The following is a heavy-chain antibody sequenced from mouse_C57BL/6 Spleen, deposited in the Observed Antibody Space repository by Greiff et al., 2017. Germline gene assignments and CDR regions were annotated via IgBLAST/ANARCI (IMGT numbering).Heavy chain of an antibody. Sequence: VQLQQSGAELVRPGASVTLSCKASGYTFTDYEMHWVKQTPVHGLEWIGAIDPETGGTAYNQKFKGKAILTADKSSSTAYMELRSLTSEDSAVYYCTSVQLRPFAYWGQGTLITVSA. CDR2: IDPETGGT. CDR3: TSVQLRPFAY. V-gene: IGHV1-15*01. CDR1: GYTFTDYE. D-gene: IGHD3-2*02. J-gene: IGHJ3*01.